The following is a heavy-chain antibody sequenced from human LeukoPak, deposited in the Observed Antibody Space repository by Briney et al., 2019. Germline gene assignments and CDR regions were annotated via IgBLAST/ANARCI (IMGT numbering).Heavy chain of an antibody. CDR3: ARESLLLADY. D-gene: IGHD2-2*01. Sequence: GGSLRLSCAASGFAFSSYSMNWVRQAPGKGLEWVSSISSSSSYIYYADSVKGRFTISRDNAKNSLYLQMNSLRAEDTAVYYCARESLLLADYWGQGTLVTVSS. J-gene: IGHJ4*02. V-gene: IGHV3-21*01. CDR1: GFAFSSYS. CDR2: ISSSSSYI.